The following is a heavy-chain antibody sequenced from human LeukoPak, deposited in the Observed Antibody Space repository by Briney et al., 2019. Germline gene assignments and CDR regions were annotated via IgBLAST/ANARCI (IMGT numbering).Heavy chain of an antibody. Sequence: PSETLSLTCTVSGGSVRSGNYYWSWIRQPAGTGLEWIGRVYTSGSADYNPSLKSRVTISLDTSKNQFSLTLTSVTAADTAVYYCARGSYGSGTWGQGTLVTVSS. CDR3: ARGSYGSGT. D-gene: IGHD3-10*01. CDR2: VYTSGSA. CDR1: GGSVRSGNYY. J-gene: IGHJ4*02. V-gene: IGHV4-61*02.